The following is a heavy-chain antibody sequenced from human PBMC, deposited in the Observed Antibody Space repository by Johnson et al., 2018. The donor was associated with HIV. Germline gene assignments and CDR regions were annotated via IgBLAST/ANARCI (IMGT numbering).Heavy chain of an antibody. Sequence: MLLVESGGGLVQPGGSLRLSCAASGFTFSSYDMHWVRQATGKGLEWVSAIGTAGDTYYPGSVKGRFTISRENAKNSLYLQRNSLRAEDTAVYYCARESGGQYDAFDIWGQGTMVTVSS. CDR1: GFTFSSYD. CDR3: ARESGGQYDAFDI. J-gene: IGHJ3*02. CDR2: IGTAGDT. V-gene: IGHV3-13*01. D-gene: IGHD3-16*01.